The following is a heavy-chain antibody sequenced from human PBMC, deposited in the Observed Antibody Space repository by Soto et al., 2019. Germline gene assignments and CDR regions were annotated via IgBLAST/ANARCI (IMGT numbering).Heavy chain of an antibody. CDR1: GYSFTRYW. V-gene: IGHV5-51*01. D-gene: IGHD4-4*01. CDR3: ARGDLQPPNYYYYYGMDV. CDR2: IYPGDSDT. J-gene: IGHJ6*02. Sequence: GQAVKITCKGSGYSFTRYWIGWVRQMPGKGLEWMGIIYPGDSDTRYSPSFQGQVTISADKSISTAYLQWSSLKASDTAMYYCARGDLQPPNYYYYYGMDVWGQGTTVPVSS.